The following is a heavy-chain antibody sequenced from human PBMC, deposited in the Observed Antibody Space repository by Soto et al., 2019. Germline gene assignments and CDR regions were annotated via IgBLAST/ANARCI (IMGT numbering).Heavy chain of an antibody. J-gene: IGHJ4*02. CDR2: ISAYNGNT. Sequence: QVQLVQSGAEVKKPGASVKVSCKASGYTFTSYGISWVRQAPGQGLEWMGWISAYNGNTNYAQKLQGRVTMTTDTSTSTADMELRGLRADDTGVYYCARAMEWELLHYYFDYWGQGTLVTVSS. V-gene: IGHV1-18*01. CDR3: ARAMEWELLHYYFDY. D-gene: IGHD1-26*01. CDR1: GYTFTSYG.